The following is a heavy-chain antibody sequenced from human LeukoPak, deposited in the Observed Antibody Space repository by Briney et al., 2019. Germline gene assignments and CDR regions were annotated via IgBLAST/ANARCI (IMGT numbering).Heavy chain of an antibody. CDR1: GNTFTAYY. J-gene: IGHJ5*02. V-gene: IGHV1-2*07. CDR3: AREGGPNTSDWYIPHWFDP. Sequence: ASVKVSCKASGNTFTAYYIHWVRQAPGQGLEWMGWINPNNGGTNYAHKFQGRVTMTRDTSISTAYMELSRLRSDDTAVYYCAREGGPNTSDWYIPHWFDPWGQGTLVTVSS. D-gene: IGHD6-19*01. CDR2: INPNNGGT.